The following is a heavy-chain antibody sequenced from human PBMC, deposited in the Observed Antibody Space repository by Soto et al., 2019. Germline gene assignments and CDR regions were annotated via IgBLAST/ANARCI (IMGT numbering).Heavy chain of an antibody. CDR2: INPNSGGT. V-gene: IGHV1-2*04. D-gene: IGHD2-15*01. CDR1: GYTFTGYY. CDR3: ARGGYCSGGSCYNWFDP. Sequence: ASVKVSCKASGYTFTGYYMHWVRQAPGQGLEWMGWINPNSGGTNYAQKFQGWVTMTRDTSISTAYMELSRLRSDDTAVYYCARGGYCSGGSCYNWFDPWRQGTLVTVSS. J-gene: IGHJ5*02.